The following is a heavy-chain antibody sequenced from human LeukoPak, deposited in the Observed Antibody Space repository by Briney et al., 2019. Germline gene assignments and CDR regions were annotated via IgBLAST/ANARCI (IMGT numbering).Heavy chain of an antibody. CDR3: AIFQISTSWPEYFQH. Sequence: GGTLRLSCAASGFTFSSYGMSWVRQAPGKGLEWVSAISGSGGSTDYADSVKGRFTISRDNSKNTLYLQMNSLRADDTAMYYCAIFQISTSWPEYFQHWGQGTLVTVSS. J-gene: IGHJ1*01. CDR2: ISGSGGST. V-gene: IGHV3-23*01. D-gene: IGHD6-13*01. CDR1: GFTFSSYG.